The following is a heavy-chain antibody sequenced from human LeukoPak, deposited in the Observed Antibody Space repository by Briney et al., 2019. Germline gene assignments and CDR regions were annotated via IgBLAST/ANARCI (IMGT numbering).Heavy chain of an antibody. Sequence: SVKVSCKTSGGTFSNYAISWVRQAPGQGLEWVGGVIPILGTSNSAEKFQGRLTVTTDEFTGTAYMELSTLRSEDTAVYYCATDLADATYGFDIWGQGTMVTVSS. CDR1: GGTFSNYA. CDR2: VIPILGTS. J-gene: IGHJ3*02. D-gene: IGHD6-13*01. CDR3: ATDLADATYGFDI. V-gene: IGHV1-69*05.